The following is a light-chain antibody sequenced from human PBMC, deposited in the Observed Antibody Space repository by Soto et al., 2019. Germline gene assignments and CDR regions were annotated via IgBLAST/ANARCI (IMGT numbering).Light chain of an antibody. CDR2: GAS. J-gene: IGKJ1*01. CDR1: QSVSSSY. CDR3: QQYGSSPWT. Sequence: EIVLTQSPGTLSLSPGERATLSCRASQSVSSSYLAWYQQKPGQAPRPLIYGASSRAIGIPDRFSGSGSGKDFTLTISRLEPEDFAVYYCQQYGSSPWTFGQGNKVEIK. V-gene: IGKV3-20*01.